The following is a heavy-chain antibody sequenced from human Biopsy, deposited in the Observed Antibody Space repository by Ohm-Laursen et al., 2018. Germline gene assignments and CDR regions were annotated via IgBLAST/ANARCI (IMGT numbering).Heavy chain of an antibody. Sequence: ASVKVSCKASGDSFTSYAIGWGRQAPGQGLEWMGGIIPIPNVATYAQKFQGRITITADESTSTAYMELNSLTSADTAVYFCARGEGSSWFDPWGHGTLVTVSS. V-gene: IGHV1-69*10. D-gene: IGHD1-26*01. CDR2: IIPIPNVA. CDR1: GDSFTSYA. CDR3: ARGEGSSWFDP. J-gene: IGHJ5*02.